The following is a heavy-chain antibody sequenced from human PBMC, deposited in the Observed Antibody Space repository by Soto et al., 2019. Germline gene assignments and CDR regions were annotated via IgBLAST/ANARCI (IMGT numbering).Heavy chain of an antibody. D-gene: IGHD2-2*01. CDR3: ARGEGIVVVPAAKNWFDP. CDR2: INPSGGST. V-gene: IGHV1-46*03. CDR1: GYTFTSYY. Sequence: ASVKVSCKASGYTFTSYYMHWVRQAPGQGLEWMGIINPSGGSTSYAQKFQGRVTMTRDTSTSTVYMELSSLRSEDTVVYYCARGEGIVVVPAAKNWFDPWGQGTLVTVSS. J-gene: IGHJ5*02.